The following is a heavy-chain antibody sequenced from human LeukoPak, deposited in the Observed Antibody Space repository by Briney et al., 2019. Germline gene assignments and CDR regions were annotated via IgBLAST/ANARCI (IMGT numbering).Heavy chain of an antibody. CDR2: IRYDGSNK. Sequence: GGSLRLSCAASGFTFSSYGMHWVRQAPGKGLEWVAFIRYDGSNKYYADSVKGRFTISRDNSKNTLYLQMNSLRAEDTAVYYCAKVGTTTDRDNYYYMDVWGKGTTVTVSS. CDR1: GFTFSSYG. D-gene: IGHD4-17*01. CDR3: AKVGTTTDRDNYYYMDV. J-gene: IGHJ6*03. V-gene: IGHV3-30*02.